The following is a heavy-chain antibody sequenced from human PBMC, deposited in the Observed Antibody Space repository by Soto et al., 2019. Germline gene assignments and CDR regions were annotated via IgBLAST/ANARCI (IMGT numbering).Heavy chain of an antibody. CDR2: INAGNGNT. D-gene: IGHD4-17*01. CDR1: GYTFTSYA. Sequence: QVQLVQSGAEVKKPGASVKVSCKASGYTFTSYAMHWVRQAPGQRLEWMGWINAGNGNTKYSQKFQGRVTITRDTXXSTAYMELSSLRSEDTAVYYCARRVTTVTTNYFDYWGQGTLVTVSS. CDR3: ARRVTTVTTNYFDY. V-gene: IGHV1-3*01. J-gene: IGHJ4*02.